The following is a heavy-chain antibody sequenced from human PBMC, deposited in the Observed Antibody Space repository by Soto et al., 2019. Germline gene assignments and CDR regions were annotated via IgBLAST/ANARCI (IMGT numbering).Heavy chain of an antibody. J-gene: IGHJ6*02. D-gene: IGHD2-2*02. CDR3: TRYCSSTSCYKGYYYGMDV. Sequence: GGSLRLSCAASGFTFSNYAVSWVRQAPGKGLEWVSAISGSGARTYYADSVKGRFTIFRDNSKNTLHLQMNSLRAEDTAVYYCTRYCSSTSCYKGYYYGMDVWGQGTTVTVSS. CDR2: ISGSGART. CDR1: GFTFSNYA. V-gene: IGHV3-23*01.